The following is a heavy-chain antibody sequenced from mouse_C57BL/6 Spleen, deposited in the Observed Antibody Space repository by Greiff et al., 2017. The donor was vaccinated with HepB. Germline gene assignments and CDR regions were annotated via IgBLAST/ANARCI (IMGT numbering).Heavy chain of an antibody. CDR2: IDPSDSYT. CDR3: ASYSNHGGY. CDR1: GYTFTSYW. Sequence: QVHVKQPGAELVRPGTSVKLSCKASGYTFTSYWMHWVKQRPGQGLEWIGVIDPSDSYTNYNQKFKGKATLTVDTSSSTAYMQLSSLTSEDSAVYYCASYSNHGGYWGQGTTLTVSS. J-gene: IGHJ2*01. V-gene: IGHV1-59*01. D-gene: IGHD2-5*01.